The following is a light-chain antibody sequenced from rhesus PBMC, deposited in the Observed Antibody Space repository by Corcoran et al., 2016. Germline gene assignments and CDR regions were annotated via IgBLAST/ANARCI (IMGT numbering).Light chain of an antibody. CDR3: QQHNSYPRT. V-gene: IGKV1S14*01. Sequence: DVQMTQSPSSLSESVGETVTITCRASQDISNFLACYQQKTGKAPKPLTYYGSYLVGGVPSRFSGSGSGTDFTLTISSLQAEDFGIYYCQQHNSYPRTFGQGTKVEIK. J-gene: IGKJ1*01. CDR2: YGS. CDR1: QDISNF.